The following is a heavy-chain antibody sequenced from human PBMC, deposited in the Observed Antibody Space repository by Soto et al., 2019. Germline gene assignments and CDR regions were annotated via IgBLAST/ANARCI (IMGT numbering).Heavy chain of an antibody. D-gene: IGHD6-6*01. Sequence: GASVKVSCKASGYTFTTYCMHWVRQAPGQGIKWIGKINPSGGDTNYAQNFQGRVTITRDMSTSTAYMELSSLRSEDTAVYYCADTRIAARPRPYYMDVWGKGTTVTVS. J-gene: IGHJ6*03. CDR1: GYTFTTYC. V-gene: IGHV1-46*01. CDR3: ADTRIAARPRPYYMDV. CDR2: INPSGGDT.